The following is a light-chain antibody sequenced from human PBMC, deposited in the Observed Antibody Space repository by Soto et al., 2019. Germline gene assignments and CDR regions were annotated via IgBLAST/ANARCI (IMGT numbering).Light chain of an antibody. CDR1: QSVSSN. CDR2: GAS. V-gene: IGKV3-11*01. Sequence: EIVLTHSPATLSLSPGERATLSFSASQSVSSNLAWYQQKPGQAPRLLIYGASTRATGIPARFSGSGSGTDFTLTISSLEPEDFAVYYCQQRSIRPLMYTFGQGTRLEIK. CDR3: QQRSIRPLMYT. J-gene: IGKJ5*01.